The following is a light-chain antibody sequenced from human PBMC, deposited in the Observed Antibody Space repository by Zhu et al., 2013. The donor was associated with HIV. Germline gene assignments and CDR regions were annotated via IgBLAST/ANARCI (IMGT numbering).Light chain of an antibody. Sequence: DIQLTQSPSFLSASVGDRVTITCRSSHALSTWLAWYHQKAGQAPQLLIYDASTLETGVPSRFRGSGSDRHFTLTITDLQPDDFATYYCLQYDKYSNNFGQGTKLEIK. CDR2: DAS. CDR3: LQYDKYSNN. J-gene: IGKJ2*01. V-gene: IGKV1-5*01. CDR1: HALSTW.